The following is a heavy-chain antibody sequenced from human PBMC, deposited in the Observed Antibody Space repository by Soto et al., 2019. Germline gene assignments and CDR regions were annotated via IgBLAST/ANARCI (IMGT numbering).Heavy chain of an antibody. J-gene: IGHJ4*02. V-gene: IGHV1-3*01. CDR3: AKDGSSTSCPTDY. CDR1: GYTFTSYA. D-gene: IGHD2-2*01. Sequence: ASVKVSCKASGYTFTSYAMHWVRQAPGQRFEWMGWINAGNGNTKYSQKFQGRVTITRDTSASTAYMELSSLRAEDTAVYYCAKDGSSTSCPTDYWGQGTLVTVSS. CDR2: INAGNGNT.